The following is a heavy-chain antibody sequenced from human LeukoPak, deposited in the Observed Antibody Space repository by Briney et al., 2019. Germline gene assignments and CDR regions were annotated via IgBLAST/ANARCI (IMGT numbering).Heavy chain of an antibody. J-gene: IGHJ6*03. D-gene: IGHD3-10*01. Sequence: GGSLRLSCAASGFTFSSSVMHWVRQAPGKGLEWVAVIWFDGSNKYYADFVKGRFTISRDNSKNTLYLQMNSLRAEDTAVYYCARQRGGFGGNYYYYMDVWGKGTTVTVSS. V-gene: IGHV3-33*01. CDR2: IWFDGSNK. CDR1: GFTFSSSV. CDR3: ARQRGGFGGNYYYYMDV.